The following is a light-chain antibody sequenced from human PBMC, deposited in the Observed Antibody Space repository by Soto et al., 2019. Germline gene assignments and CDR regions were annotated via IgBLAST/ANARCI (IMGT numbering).Light chain of an antibody. CDR3: QHYSSELLP. J-gene: IGKJ4*01. V-gene: IGKV3-20*01. CDR1: QRISGSN. Sequence: EIVLMQSPGTLSSSPGERATLSCRASQRISGSNLGWYQQRPGQAPSLLIYGASKRTSGVPDRFSGSGSGTDFTLTINRLEPEDFAVYYCQHYSSELLPFGGGTTVEIK. CDR2: GAS.